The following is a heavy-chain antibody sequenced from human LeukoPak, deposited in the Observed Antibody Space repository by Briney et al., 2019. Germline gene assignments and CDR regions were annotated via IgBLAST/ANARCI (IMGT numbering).Heavy chain of an antibody. Sequence: GGSLRLSCVGSGFIFGKYAMTWVRQAPGKGLEWVSTISGGGDSTWNADSVKGRITVSRDNSKNTLYLQMSSLRVEDTAVYYCAKRGSSGTRWYPFDYWGQGTLVTVSS. CDR2: ISGGGDST. CDR1: GFIFGKYA. D-gene: IGHD1-26*01. CDR3: AKRGSSGTRWYPFDY. J-gene: IGHJ4*02. V-gene: IGHV3-23*01.